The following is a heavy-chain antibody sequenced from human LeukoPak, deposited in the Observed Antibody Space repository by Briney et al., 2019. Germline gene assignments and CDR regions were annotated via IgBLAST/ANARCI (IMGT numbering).Heavy chain of an antibody. J-gene: IGHJ4*02. V-gene: IGHV1-2*02. CDR3: ARRSLKELEYSSGWFFDY. D-gene: IGHD6-19*01. CDR1: GYTFTGYY. CDR2: INPNSGGT. Sequence: GASVKVSCKASGYTFTGYYMHWVRQAPGQGLEWMGWINPNSGGTNYAQKFQGRVTMTRDTSISTAYMELSRLRSDDTAVYYCARRSLKELEYSSGWFFDYWGQGTLVTVSS.